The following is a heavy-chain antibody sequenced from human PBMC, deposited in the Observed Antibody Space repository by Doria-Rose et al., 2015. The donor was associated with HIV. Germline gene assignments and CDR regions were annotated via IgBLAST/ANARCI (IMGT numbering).Heavy chain of an antibody. J-gene: IGHJ4*02. CDR2: ISYDGTNK. Sequence: QVQLVQSGGGVVQPGTSLGLSCVASGFTFSSYAMHWVRQAPGKGLDWVALISYDGTNKYYADSVKGQFTISRDNSKSTLYLQMNSLRAEDTAMYYCATRRGAYDSSGYYLYYFDYWGQGTLVTVSS. CDR1: GFTFSSYA. V-gene: IGHV3-30-3*01. CDR3: ATRRGAYDSSGYYLYYFDY. D-gene: IGHD3-22*01.